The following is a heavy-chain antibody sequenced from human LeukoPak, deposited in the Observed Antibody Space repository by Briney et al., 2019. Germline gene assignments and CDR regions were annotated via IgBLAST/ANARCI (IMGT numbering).Heavy chain of an antibody. CDR3: ARRPPHYHLWSWGPPPPTHYMDV. J-gene: IGHJ6*03. V-gene: IGHV3-23*01. CDR2: ISDSGATT. D-gene: IGHD3-3*01. Sequence: QPGGSLRLSCAASGFTFSSHAMNWVRQAPGKGLEWVSGISDSGATTYYADSVKGRFTISRDNSKNTMYQQINILEAEDTAVYYRARRPPHYHLWSWGPPPPTHYMDVWGKGTTVTVS. CDR1: GFTFSSHA.